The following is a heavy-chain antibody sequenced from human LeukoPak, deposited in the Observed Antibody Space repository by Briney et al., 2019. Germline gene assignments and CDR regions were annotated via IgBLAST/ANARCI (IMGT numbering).Heavy chain of an antibody. CDR2: IYFSGST. CDR1: GGSITSSSYY. Sequence: SETLSLTCTVSGGSITSSSYYWGWIRQPPGKGLEWIGSIYFSGSTYHNPSLKSRVTISVDTSKNQLSLKLSSVTAADTAVYYCARHTNSRPHFDYWGQGTLVTVSS. J-gene: IGHJ4*02. D-gene: IGHD1-1*01. V-gene: IGHV4-39*07. CDR3: ARHTNSRPHFDY.